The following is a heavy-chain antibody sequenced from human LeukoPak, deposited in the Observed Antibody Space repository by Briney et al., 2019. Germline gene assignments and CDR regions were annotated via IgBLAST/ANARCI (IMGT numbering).Heavy chain of an antibody. CDR3: ARTYCSGGSCHFDY. CDR2: IFYSGTT. J-gene: IGHJ4*02. CDR1: GGSIRSYY. Sequence: PETLSLTCTVSGGSIRSYYWSWIRQPPGKGLEWVGYIFYSGTTDSNPSLKSRVTISVDTSKNQFSLKLSSVTAADTAVYYCARTYCSGGSCHFDYWGQGTLVTVSS. D-gene: IGHD2-15*01. V-gene: IGHV4-59*08.